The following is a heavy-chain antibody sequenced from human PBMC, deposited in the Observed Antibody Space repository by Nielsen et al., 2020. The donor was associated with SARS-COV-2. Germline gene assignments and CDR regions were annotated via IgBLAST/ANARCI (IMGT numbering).Heavy chain of an antibody. CDR1: GFTFDDYA. D-gene: IGHD4-11*01. J-gene: IGHJ5*02. CDR3: ARAIYRLTTDNWFDP. CDR2: ISYDGSNK. V-gene: IGHV3-30-3*01. Sequence: GGSLRLSCAASGFTFDDYAMHWVRQAPGKGLEWVAVISYDGSNKYYADSVKSRFTISRDNSKNTLYLQMNSLRAEDTAVYYCARAIYRLTTDNWFDPWGQGTLVTVSS.